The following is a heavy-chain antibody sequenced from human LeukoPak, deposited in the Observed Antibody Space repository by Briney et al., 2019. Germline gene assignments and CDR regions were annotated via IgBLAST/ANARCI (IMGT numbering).Heavy chain of an antibody. Sequence: GASVKVSCKASGGTFSSYAISWVRQAPGQGLEWMGRIIPIFGTASYAQKFQGRVTITTDESTSTAYMELSSLRSEDTAVYYCASEDTAMDAFDIWGQGTMVTVSS. D-gene: IGHD5-18*01. CDR2: IIPIFGTA. V-gene: IGHV1-69*05. CDR1: GGTFSSYA. CDR3: ASEDTAMDAFDI. J-gene: IGHJ3*02.